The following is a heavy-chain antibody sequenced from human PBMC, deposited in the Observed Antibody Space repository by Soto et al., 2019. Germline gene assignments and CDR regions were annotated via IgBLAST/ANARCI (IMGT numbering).Heavy chain of an antibody. Sequence: SVKVSCKVSGSRFSNYVISWVRQAPGHGLEWLGRIIPIFNSTKYAQSFQGRVTITADKSTSTASLELSSLRSDDTAVYCCAREGRGKKAGYNGLVSLGYWGQGTLVTVSS. CDR2: IIPIFNST. V-gene: IGHV1-69*06. CDR1: GSRFSNYV. D-gene: IGHD2-2*02. CDR3: AREGRGKKAGYNGLVSLGY. J-gene: IGHJ4*02.